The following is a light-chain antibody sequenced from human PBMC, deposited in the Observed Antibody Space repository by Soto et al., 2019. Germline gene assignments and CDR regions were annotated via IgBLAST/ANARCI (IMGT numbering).Light chain of an antibody. CDR1: QSVNSN. CDR2: DAS. CDR3: QRYNFRPPRT. J-gene: IGKJ4*02. V-gene: IGKV3-15*01. Sequence: EIVMTQSPATLSVSPGERATLSCRASQSVNSNLAWYRQKPGHAPRLLISDASTRATRVPARFSGSGSGTEFTLTISSLQSEDSGIYYCQRYNFRPPRTFGGGTKVEIK.